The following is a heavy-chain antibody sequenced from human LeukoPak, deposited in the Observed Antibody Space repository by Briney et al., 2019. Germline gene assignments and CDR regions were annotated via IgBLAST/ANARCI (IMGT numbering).Heavy chain of an antibody. Sequence: PGGSLRLSCAASGFTFSSHWMHWVRQAPGKGLEWVARLVYDARSDYANSVKGRFSISRDDSKNTLFLDMSNLRVEDTALYYCARDLSAAFDFWGQGVLVTVSS. CDR2: LVYDARS. J-gene: IGHJ4*02. V-gene: IGHV3-33*08. CDR3: ARDLSAAFDF. D-gene: IGHD6-25*01. CDR1: GFTFSSHW.